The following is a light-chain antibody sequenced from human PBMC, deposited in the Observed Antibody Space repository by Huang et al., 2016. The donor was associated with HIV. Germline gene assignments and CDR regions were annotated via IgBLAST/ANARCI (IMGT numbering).Light chain of an antibody. V-gene: IGKV1-39*01. CDR2: AAS. CDR1: QSISSY. J-gene: IGKJ4*01. CDR3: QQSYSLLT. Sequence: DIQMTQSPSSLSASVGDRVTITCRASQSISSYLNWYQQKPGKARRLLIYAASSLESWVPSRFSGSGSGTDFTLTISSLQPEDFATYYCQQSYSLLTFGGGTKVEIK.